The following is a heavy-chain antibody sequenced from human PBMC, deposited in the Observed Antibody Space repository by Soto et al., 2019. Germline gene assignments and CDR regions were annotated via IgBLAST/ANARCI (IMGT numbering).Heavy chain of an antibody. J-gene: IGHJ3*01. CDR1: GGSFSGYY. CDR2: INLSGSP. V-gene: IGHV4-34*02. Sequence: QLHLEQRGAGLLKPSETLSLTCDVYGGSFSGYYWGWVRQAPGKGLEWIVDINLSGSPNYNPSLPSRVSVSLDSSKTHFSLKLSSVTAADTAVYYCATFPPEGRTATPRGDDAFDLWGQGTLVTVSS. CDR3: ATFPPEGRTATPRGDDAFDL. D-gene: IGHD3-10*01.